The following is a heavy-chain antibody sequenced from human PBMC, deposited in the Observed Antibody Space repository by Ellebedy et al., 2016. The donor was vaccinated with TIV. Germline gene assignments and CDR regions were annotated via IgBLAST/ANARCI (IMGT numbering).Heavy chain of an antibody. D-gene: IGHD3-10*01. CDR2: IKKKSEGGTK. V-gene: IGHV3-15*01. CDR1: GFTFSNAW. CDR3: TTGSTWFGEL. J-gene: IGHJ4*02. Sequence: GESLKISCEVSGFTFSNAWMHWVRQAPGKGLEWVGRIKKKSEGGTKDYAATVQCRITISRDDSQKTLYLQMIGLKSADTAIYYCTTGSTWFGELWGQGTLVIVSA.